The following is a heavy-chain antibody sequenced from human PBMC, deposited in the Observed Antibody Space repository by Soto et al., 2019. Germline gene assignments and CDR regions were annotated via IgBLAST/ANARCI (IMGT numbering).Heavy chain of an antibody. CDR1: GFTFSSYG. D-gene: IGHD3-9*01. CDR3: AKDGRSGLRYFGVDY. Sequence: QVPLVESGGGVVQPGRSLRLSCAASGFTFSSYGMHWVRQAPGKGLEWVAVISYDGSNKYYADSVKGRFTISRDNSKNTLYLQMNSLRAEDTAVYYCAKDGRSGLRYFGVDYWGQGTLVTVSS. J-gene: IGHJ4*02. V-gene: IGHV3-30*18. CDR2: ISYDGSNK.